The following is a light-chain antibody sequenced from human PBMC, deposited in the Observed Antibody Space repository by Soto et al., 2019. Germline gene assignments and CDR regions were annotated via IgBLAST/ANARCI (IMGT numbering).Light chain of an antibody. CDR3: QQYDNLPLT. Sequence: DIQMTQSPSSLSASVGDRVTITCQASQGIGNYLNWYQQKPGKAPKLLIYDASNLETGVPSRFSGSGSGTGFTFTISSLQPEDIATYYCQQYDNLPLTIGGGTKVDIK. CDR1: QGIGNY. V-gene: IGKV1-33*01. CDR2: DAS. J-gene: IGKJ4*01.